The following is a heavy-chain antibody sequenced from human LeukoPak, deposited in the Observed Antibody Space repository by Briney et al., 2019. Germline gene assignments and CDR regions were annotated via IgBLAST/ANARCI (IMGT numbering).Heavy chain of an antibody. J-gene: IGHJ4*02. CDR2: FDPEDGET. D-gene: IGHD2-15*01. V-gene: IGHV1-24*01. Sequence: LXEXXMHXVXQAPGKGLXWMGGFDPEDGETIYAQKFQGRVTMTEDTSTDTAYMELSSLRSEDTAVYYCASLVAAAALDYWGQGTLVTVSS. CDR1: LXEXX. CDR3: ASLVAAAALDY.